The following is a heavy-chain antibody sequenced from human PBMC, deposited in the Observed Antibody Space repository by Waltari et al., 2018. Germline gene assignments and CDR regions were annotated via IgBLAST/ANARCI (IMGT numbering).Heavy chain of an antibody. Sequence: QVQLVESGGGVVQPGRSLRLSCAASGFTFSSYGMHWVRQAPGKGLEWVAVIWYDGSNKYYADSVKGRFTISRDKSKNTLYLQMNSLRAEDTAMYYCAKGQYCSSTSCYDWFDPWGQGTLVTVSS. CDR1: GFTFSSYG. J-gene: IGHJ5*02. CDR2: IWYDGSNK. D-gene: IGHD2-2*01. CDR3: AKGQYCSSTSCYDWFDP. V-gene: IGHV3-30*18.